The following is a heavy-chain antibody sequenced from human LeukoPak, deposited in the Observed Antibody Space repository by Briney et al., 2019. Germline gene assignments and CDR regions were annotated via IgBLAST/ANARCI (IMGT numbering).Heavy chain of an antibody. CDR1: GYSFTGHY. CDR2: INTNTGNP. J-gene: IGHJ5*01. Sequence: GASVKVSCKASGYSFTGHYMHWVRQAPGQGLEWMGWINTNTGNPAYAQGFTGRFVFSLDTSVSTAYLQISSLKAEDTAVYYCARAYQPLGGLSFPDSWGQGTLVTVSS. V-gene: IGHV7-4-1*02. CDR3: ARAYQPLGGLSFPDS. D-gene: IGHD3-16*02.